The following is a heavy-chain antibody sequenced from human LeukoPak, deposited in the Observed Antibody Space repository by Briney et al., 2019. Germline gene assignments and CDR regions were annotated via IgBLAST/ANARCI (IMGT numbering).Heavy chain of an antibody. V-gene: IGHV4-34*01. CDR1: GGSFSGYY. Sequence: SETLSLTCAVYGGSFSGYYWSWIRQPPGKGLEWIGEINHSGSTNYNPSLKSRVTISVDTSKNQFSLKLSSVTAADTAVYYCARHTAGNGLRFLEWLLGGDYWGQGTLVTVSS. CDR3: ARHTAGNGLRFLEWLLGGDY. J-gene: IGHJ4*02. D-gene: IGHD3-3*01. CDR2: INHSGST.